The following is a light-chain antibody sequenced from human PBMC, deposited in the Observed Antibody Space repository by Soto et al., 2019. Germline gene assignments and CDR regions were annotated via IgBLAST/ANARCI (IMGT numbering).Light chain of an antibody. CDR1: QSVSSN. CDR3: QQYNNWPQT. V-gene: IGKV3-15*01. CDR2: GAS. J-gene: IGKJ1*01. Sequence: LSVSPGERATLSCRASQSVSSNLAWYQQKPGQAPRLLIYGASTRATGIPARFSGSGSGTEFTLTISSLQSEDFAVYYCQQYNNWPQTFGQGTKVDIK.